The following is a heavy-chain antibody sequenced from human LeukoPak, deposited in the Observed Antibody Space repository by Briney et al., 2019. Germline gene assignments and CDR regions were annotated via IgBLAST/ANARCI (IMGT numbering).Heavy chain of an antibody. D-gene: IGHD3-22*01. Sequence: SGGSLRLSCAASKFTFSSFAMSWVRQAPGKGLEWVSGISATGDSTYYTDSVKGRFTISRDNYKNTLYLQMNSLRAEDTAVYYCARDSGIYDSSGYYGLSYYGMDVWGQGTTVTVSS. V-gene: IGHV3-23*01. CDR3: ARDSGIYDSSGYYGLSYYGMDV. CDR2: ISATGDST. CDR1: KFTFSSFA. J-gene: IGHJ6*02.